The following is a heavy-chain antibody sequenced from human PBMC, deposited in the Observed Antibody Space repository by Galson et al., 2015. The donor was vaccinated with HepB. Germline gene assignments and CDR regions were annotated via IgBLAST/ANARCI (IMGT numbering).Heavy chain of an antibody. CDR3: AKDNSGYDSGGSIFDY. Sequence: SLRLSCAASGFTFSSYGMHWVRQAPGKGLEWVAVISYDGSNKYYADSVKGRFTISRDNSKNTLYLQMNSLRAEDTAVYYCAKDNSGYDSGGSIFDYWGQGTLVTVSS. J-gene: IGHJ4*02. V-gene: IGHV3-30*18. CDR1: GFTFSSYG. CDR2: ISYDGSNK. D-gene: IGHD5-12*01.